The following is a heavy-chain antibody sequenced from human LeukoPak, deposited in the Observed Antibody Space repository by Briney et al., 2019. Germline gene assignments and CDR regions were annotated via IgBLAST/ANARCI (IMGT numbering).Heavy chain of an antibody. J-gene: IGHJ4*02. D-gene: IGHD3-22*01. CDR2: IYYSGST. V-gene: IGHV4-39*07. CDR3: ARGRYYYDSSGYLYFDY. Sequence: SETLSLTCTVSGGSISSSSYYWGWIRQPPGKGLEWIGSIYYSGSTYYNPSLKSRVTISVDTSKNQFSLKLSSVTAADTAVYYCARGRYYYDSSGYLYFDYWGQGTLVTVSS. CDR1: GGSISSSSYY.